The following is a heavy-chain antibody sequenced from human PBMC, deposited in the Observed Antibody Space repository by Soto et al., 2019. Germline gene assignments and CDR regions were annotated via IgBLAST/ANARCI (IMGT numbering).Heavy chain of an antibody. CDR1: GGSISGSY. J-gene: IGHJ4*02. D-gene: IGHD6-19*01. CDR3: ARSVAVPGAHIDY. Sequence: SETLSLTCSVSGGSISGSYWSWIRQSPGKGLEWLGYVYYTGSTNYSPSLRSRVSISVDTSKNEFSLRLSSVTAADAAVYFCARSVAVPGAHIDYWGQGTQVTVSS. V-gene: IGHV4-59*01. CDR2: VYYTGST.